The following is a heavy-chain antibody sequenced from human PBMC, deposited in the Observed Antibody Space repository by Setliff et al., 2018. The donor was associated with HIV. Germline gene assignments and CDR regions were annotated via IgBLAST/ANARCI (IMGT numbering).Heavy chain of an antibody. D-gene: IGHD2-2*01. Sequence: SETLSLTCTVSGGSVSLYYWNWMRQPVGKGLEWIGRLFTSGKTIFSPSLKSRVTISIDTSKNQFSLSLSSMTAADTAVYYCAKPDGKYPFDHWGLGTLVTVSS. CDR3: AKPDGKYPFDH. CDR2: LFTSGKT. J-gene: IGHJ4*02. V-gene: IGHV4-4*07. CDR1: GGSVSLYY.